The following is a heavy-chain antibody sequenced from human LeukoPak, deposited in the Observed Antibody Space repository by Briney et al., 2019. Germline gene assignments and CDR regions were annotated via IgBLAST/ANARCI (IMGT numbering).Heavy chain of an antibody. Sequence: ASVKVSCKASGYTFTGYYMHWVRQAPGQELERMGWINPNSGGTNYAQKFQGWVTMTRDTSISTAYMELSRLRSDDTAVYYCARGALGYCSSTSCYSWFDPWGQGTLVTVSS. J-gene: IGHJ5*02. CDR1: GYTFTGYY. D-gene: IGHD2-2*01. CDR3: ARGALGYCSSTSCYSWFDP. CDR2: INPNSGGT. V-gene: IGHV1-2*04.